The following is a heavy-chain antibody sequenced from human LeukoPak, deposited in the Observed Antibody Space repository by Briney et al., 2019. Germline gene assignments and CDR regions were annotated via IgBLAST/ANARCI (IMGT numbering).Heavy chain of an antibody. J-gene: IGHJ4*02. CDR3: AREKIAAAGPFDY. CDR1: GYTFTGYY. CDR2: INPNSGGT. V-gene: IGHV1-2*02. Sequence: ASVKVSCKASGYTFTGYYMHWVRQAPGQGLEWMGWINPNSGGTNYAQKFQGRVTMTRDTSISTAYMELSSLRSDDTAVYYCAREKIAAAGPFDYCGQGTLVTVSS. D-gene: IGHD6-13*01.